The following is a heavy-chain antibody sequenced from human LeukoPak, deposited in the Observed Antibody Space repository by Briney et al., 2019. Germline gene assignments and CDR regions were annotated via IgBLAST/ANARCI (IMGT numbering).Heavy chain of an antibody. CDR3: AKDIGRVDTASTYMDV. V-gene: IGHV3-30*04. CDR1: GFTFSSYA. Sequence: GGSLRLSCAASGFTFSSYAMHWVRQAPGKGLEWVAVISYDGSNKYYADSVKGRFTISRDNSKNTLYLQMNSLRAEDTAVYYCAKDIGRVDTASTYMDVWGKGTTVTISS. CDR2: ISYDGSNK. J-gene: IGHJ6*03. D-gene: IGHD5-18*01.